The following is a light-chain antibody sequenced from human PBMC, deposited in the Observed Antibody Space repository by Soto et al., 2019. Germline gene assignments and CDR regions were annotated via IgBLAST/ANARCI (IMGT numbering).Light chain of an antibody. CDR1: SSDVGGYNY. CDR2: AVS. J-gene: IGLJ2*01. Sequence: QSALTQPASVSGSPGQSSTISCTGTSSDVGGYNYVSWYQQHPGKAPNLIIFAVSNRPSGVYNRFSGSKSGNSASLTISGRQAEDEADDYCSSYTGSNTPVVFGGGTKLTVL. CDR3: SSYTGSNTPVV. V-gene: IGLV2-14*01.